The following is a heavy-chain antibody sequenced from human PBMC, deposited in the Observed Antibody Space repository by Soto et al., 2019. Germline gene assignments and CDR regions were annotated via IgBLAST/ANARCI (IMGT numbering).Heavy chain of an antibody. J-gene: IGHJ4*02. CDR3: ARAQWPHTFDY. V-gene: IGHV3-11*04. CDR2: ISGNGEII. Sequence: GGSLRLSCAASGFTFSDYYIHWIRRAPGKGLEWISYISGNGEIIQYAASARGRFTISRDNAKNTLYLQMNSLRVEDTAVYYCARAQWPHTFDYWGRGTLVTVSS. CDR1: GFTFSDYY. D-gene: IGHD6-19*01.